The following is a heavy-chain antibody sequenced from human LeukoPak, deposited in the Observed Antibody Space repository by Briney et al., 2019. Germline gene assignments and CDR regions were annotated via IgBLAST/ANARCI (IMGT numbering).Heavy chain of an antibody. CDR3: ARVPGSYYGGNFDY. J-gene: IGHJ4*02. V-gene: IGHV1-2*02. Sequence: ASVKVSCKTSGYTFTGYYMHWVRQAPGQGLEWMGWINPNSGGTNYAQKFQGRVTMTRDTSISTAYLELSRLRSDDTAVYYCARVPGSYYGGNFDYWGQGTLVTVSS. CDR2: INPNSGGT. CDR1: GYTFTGYY. D-gene: IGHD4-23*01.